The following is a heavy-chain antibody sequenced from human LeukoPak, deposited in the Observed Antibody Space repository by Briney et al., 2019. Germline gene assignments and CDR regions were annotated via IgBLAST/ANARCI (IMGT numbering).Heavy chain of an antibody. D-gene: IGHD3-9*01. Sequence: PGGSLRLSCAASGFTFSSYAMHWVRQAPGKGLEWVAVISYDGSNKYYADSVRGRFTISRDNFKNTLYLQMNSLRAEDTAVYYCADGSYYDILTGYYPFDYWGQGTLVTVSS. CDR3: ADGSYYDILTGYYPFDY. V-gene: IGHV3-30-3*01. J-gene: IGHJ4*02. CDR2: ISYDGSNK. CDR1: GFTFSSYA.